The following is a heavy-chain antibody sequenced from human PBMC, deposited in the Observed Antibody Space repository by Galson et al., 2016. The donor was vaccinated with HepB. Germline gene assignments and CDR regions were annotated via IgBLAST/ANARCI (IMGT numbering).Heavy chain of an antibody. CDR3: ARDRRVGPTPTSLNY. CDR1: GFTFSTYA. Sequence: SLRLSCAASGFTFSTYAIHWVRQAPGKGLEWMAVISFDGSNKYYADSVRGRFTISRDNSKNTLYLQMNSLRAEDTGLYYCARDRRVGPTPTSLNYWGQGTLVTVSS. J-gene: IGHJ4*02. D-gene: IGHD3/OR15-3a*01. CDR2: ISFDGSNK. V-gene: IGHV3-30*04.